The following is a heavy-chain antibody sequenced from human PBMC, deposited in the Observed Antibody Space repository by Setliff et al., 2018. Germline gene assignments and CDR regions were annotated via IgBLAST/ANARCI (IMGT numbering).Heavy chain of an antibody. CDR2: IYTSGST. Sequence: SETLSLTCTVSGGSINNGSYYWSWIRQPAGKGLEWIGHIYTSGSTNYNPSLKSRVTISVDTSKNQFSLKLSSVTAADTAVYYCARYRNYFDSSGQTQYYFDYWGQGTLVTVSS. V-gene: IGHV4-61*09. D-gene: IGHD3-22*01. CDR3: ARYRNYFDSSGQTQYYFDY. J-gene: IGHJ4*02. CDR1: GGSINNGSYY.